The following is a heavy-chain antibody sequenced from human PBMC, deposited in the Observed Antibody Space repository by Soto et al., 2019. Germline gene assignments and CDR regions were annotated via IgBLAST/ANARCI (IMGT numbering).Heavy chain of an antibody. CDR2: IYYSGST. D-gene: IGHD6-6*01. Sequence: SETLSLTCTVSGGSISSSSYYWGWIRQPPGKGLEWIGSIYYSGSTYYNPSLKSRVTISVDTSKNQFSLKLSSVTAADTAVYYCAREKSSSSGYYFDYWGRGTLVTVSS. CDR3: AREKSSSSGYYFDY. CDR1: GGSISSSSYY. V-gene: IGHV4-39*07. J-gene: IGHJ4*02.